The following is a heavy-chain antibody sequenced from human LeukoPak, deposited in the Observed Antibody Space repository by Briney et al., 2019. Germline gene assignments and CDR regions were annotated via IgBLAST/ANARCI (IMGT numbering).Heavy chain of an antibody. CDR2: INPNSGGT. V-gene: IGHV1-2*02. D-gene: IGHD3-22*01. J-gene: IGHJ6*02. CDR3: ARAGGGYYPNYYYGMDV. Sequence: ALVKVSCKASGYTFTGYYMHWVRQAPGQGLEWMGWINPNSGGTNYAQKFQGRVTMTRDTSISTAYMELSRLRSDDTAVYYCARAGGGYYPNYYYGMDVWGQGTTVTVSS. CDR1: GYTFTGYY.